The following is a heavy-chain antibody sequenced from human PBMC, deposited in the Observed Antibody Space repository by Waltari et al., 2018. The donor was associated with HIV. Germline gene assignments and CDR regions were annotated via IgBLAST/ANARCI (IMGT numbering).Heavy chain of an antibody. CDR1: GLIFGDYG. D-gene: IGHD3-16*01. CDR3: TLGSDYVWGAPHF. Sequence: EVQLVESGGGLVQPGRSLRLSCEGFGLIFGDYGMSWFRQTPARGLEWVGLIRSKNHSRTTEYNVSVKGRFTISRDDSNSFAYLQMNRLKTDDSGLYYCTLGSDYVWGAPHFWGPGTLVTVPS. J-gene: IGHJ4*02. CDR2: IRSKNHSRTT. V-gene: IGHV3-49*01.